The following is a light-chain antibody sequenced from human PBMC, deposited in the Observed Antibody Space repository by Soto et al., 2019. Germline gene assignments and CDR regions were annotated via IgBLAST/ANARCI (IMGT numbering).Light chain of an antibody. Sequence: QSVLTQPPSASGTPGQRVTISCSGSSSNIGSNYVYWYQQLPGTAPKLLIYGNDKRPSGVPGRFSGAKSGSSASLAITGLQAEDEADYYCQSYDSSLTGYWVFGGGTKLTVL. CDR3: QSYDSSLTGYWV. CDR2: GND. V-gene: IGLV1-40*01. J-gene: IGLJ3*02. CDR1: SSNIGSNY.